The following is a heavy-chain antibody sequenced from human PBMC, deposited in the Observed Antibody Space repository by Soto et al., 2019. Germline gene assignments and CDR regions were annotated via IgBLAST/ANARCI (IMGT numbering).Heavy chain of an antibody. CDR1: GYTFTSYG. Sequence: ASVKVSCKASGYTFTSYGISWVRQAPGQGLEWMGWISAYNGNTNYAQKLQGRVTITTDTSTSTAYMELRSLRSDDTAVYYCARYVSWVGAFSSWFDPWGKGSLVTVSS. J-gene: IGHJ5*02. CDR3: ARYVSWVGAFSSWFDP. CDR2: ISAYNGNT. V-gene: IGHV1-18*01. D-gene: IGHD3-10*01.